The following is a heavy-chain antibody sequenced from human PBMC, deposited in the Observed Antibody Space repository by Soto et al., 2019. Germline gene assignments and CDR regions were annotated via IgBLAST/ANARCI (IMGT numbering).Heavy chain of an antibody. D-gene: IGHD3-10*01. CDR2: ISYDGSNK. V-gene: IGHV3-30-3*01. CDR1: GFTFSSYA. J-gene: IGHJ6*02. CDR3: ARERFWEPQSGIYYYGMDV. Sequence: GGSLRLSCAASGFTFSSYAMHWVRQAPGKGLEWVAVISYDGSNKYYADSVKGRFTISRDNSKNTLYLQMNSLRAEDTAVYYCARERFWEPQSGIYYYGMDVWGQGTTVTVSS.